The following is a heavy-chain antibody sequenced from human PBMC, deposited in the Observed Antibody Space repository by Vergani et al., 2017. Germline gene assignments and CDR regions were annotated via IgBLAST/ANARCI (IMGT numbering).Heavy chain of an antibody. J-gene: IGHJ4*02. D-gene: IGHD3-22*01. Sequence: EVQLVESGGGLVKPGGSLRLSCAASGFTFSSYSMNWVRQAPGKGLEWVSSISSSSSYINYADSVKGRFTISRDNAKNSLYLQMNSLRAEDTAVYYCEFEDYYDSSGSDYWGQGTLVTVSS. V-gene: IGHV3-21*01. CDR3: EFEDYYDSSGSDY. CDR1: GFTFSSYS. CDR2: ISSSSSYI.